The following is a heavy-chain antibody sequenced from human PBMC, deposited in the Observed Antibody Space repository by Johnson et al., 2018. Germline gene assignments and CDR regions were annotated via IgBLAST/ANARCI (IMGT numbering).Heavy chain of an antibody. J-gene: IGHJ4*02. V-gene: IGHV3-30*18. CDR1: GFTFNTNA. CDR3: AKVKDHRQLRVDH. D-gene: IGHD1-1*01. Sequence: QVQLVESGGDVVQPGGSLRLSCAVSGFTFNTNAMHWVRQAPDKGLEWVAFISFDGSKTFYADSVKGRFTISRDNSKDTLTLQMESLRVEDTAVYYCAKVKDHRQLRVDHWGRGTLVTVSS. CDR2: ISFDGSKT.